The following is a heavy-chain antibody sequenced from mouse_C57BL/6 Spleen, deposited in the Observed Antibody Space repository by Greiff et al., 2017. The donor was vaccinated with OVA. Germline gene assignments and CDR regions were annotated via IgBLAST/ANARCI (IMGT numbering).Heavy chain of an antibody. CDR3: TRSLSPNYFDY. CDR2: IDPETGGN. D-gene: IGHD1-1*01. J-gene: IGHJ2*01. CDR1: GYTFTDYE. Sequence: VQVVESGAELVRPGASVTLSCKASGYTFTDYEMHWVKQTPVHGLEWIGAIDPETGGNAYNRKFKGKAILTADKSSSTAYMELRSLTSEDSAVYYCTRSLSPNYFDYWGQGTTLTVSS. V-gene: IGHV1-15*01.